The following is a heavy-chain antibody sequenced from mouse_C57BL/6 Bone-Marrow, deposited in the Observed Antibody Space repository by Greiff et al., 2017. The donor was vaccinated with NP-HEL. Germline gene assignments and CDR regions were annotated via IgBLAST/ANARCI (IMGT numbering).Heavy chain of an antibody. D-gene: IGHD3-2*02. CDR2: IYPRSGNT. V-gene: IGHV1-81*01. J-gene: IGHJ4*01. CDR1: GYTFTSYG. Sequence: QVQLKQSGAELARPGASVKLSCTASGYTFTSYGISWVKQRTVQGLEWIGEIYPRSGNTYYNEKFKGKATLTADKSSSTAYMELRSLTSEDSAVYFCASVETAQAWAMDYWGQGTSVTVSS. CDR3: ASVETAQAWAMDY.